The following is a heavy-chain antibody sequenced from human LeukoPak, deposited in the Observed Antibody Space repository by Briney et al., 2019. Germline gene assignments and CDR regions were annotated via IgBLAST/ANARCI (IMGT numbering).Heavy chain of an antibody. D-gene: IGHD3-10*02. Sequence: GGSLRLSCAASGFTFTNYNMNWVRQAPGKGLEWVSGISPSGGITYYTDSVKGRFTISRDNAKNSLYLQMNSLRAEDTAVYYCAELGITMIGGVWGKGTTVTISS. J-gene: IGHJ6*04. V-gene: IGHV3-21*01. CDR1: GFTFTNYN. CDR3: AELGITMIGGV. CDR2: ISPSGGIT.